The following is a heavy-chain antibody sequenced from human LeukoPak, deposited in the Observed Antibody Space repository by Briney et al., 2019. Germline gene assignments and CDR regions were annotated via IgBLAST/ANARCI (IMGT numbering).Heavy chain of an antibody. J-gene: IGHJ4*02. CDR1: GFTFSSYS. CDR2: ISSSSSYI. Sequence: PGGSLRLSCAASGFTFSSYSMNWVRQAPGKGLEWVSSISSSSSYIYYADSVKGRFTISRDNAKNSLYLQMNSLRTEDTAVYFCAKEGDSSTYHPFDHWGQGTLVTVSS. CDR3: AKEGDSSTYHPFDH. V-gene: IGHV3-21*01. D-gene: IGHD3-22*01.